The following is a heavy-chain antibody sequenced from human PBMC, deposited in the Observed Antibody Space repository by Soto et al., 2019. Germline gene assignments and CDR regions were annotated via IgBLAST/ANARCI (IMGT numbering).Heavy chain of an antibody. CDR3: ARGVPYYYDSSGYLGDY. V-gene: IGHV3-48*03. J-gene: IGHJ4*02. CDR2: ISSSGSTI. D-gene: IGHD3-22*01. Sequence: LRLSCAASGFTFSSYEMNWVRQAPGKGLEWVSYISSSGSTIYYADSVKGRFTISRDNAKNSLYLQMNSLRAEDTAVYYCARGVPYYYDSSGYLGDYWGQGTLVTVSS. CDR1: GFTFSSYE.